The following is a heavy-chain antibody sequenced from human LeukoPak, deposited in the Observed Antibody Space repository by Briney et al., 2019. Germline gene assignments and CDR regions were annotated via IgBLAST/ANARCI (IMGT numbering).Heavy chain of an antibody. CDR2: ISAGGDTT. V-gene: IGHV3-23*01. J-gene: IGHJ3*02. CDR3: AKDRGFSPLGFDI. Sequence: GGSLRLSCAASGFTFSSYVISWVRQAPGKGLEWVSGISAGGDTTHYADSVRGRFTISRDNSKNTLYLQMNGLRAEDTAVYYCAKDRGFSPLGFDIWGQGTMVTVSS. D-gene: IGHD3-10*01. CDR1: GFTFSSYV.